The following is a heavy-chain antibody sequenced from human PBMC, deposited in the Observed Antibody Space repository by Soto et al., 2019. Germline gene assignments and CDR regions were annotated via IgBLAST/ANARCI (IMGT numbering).Heavy chain of an antibody. CDR2: ISWNSGSI. Sequence: PGGSLRLSCAASGFTFDDYAMHWVRQAPGKGLEWVSGISWNSGSIGYADSVKGRFTISRDNAKNSLYLQMNSLRAEDTALYYCAKDHVLGSYYNYHYLLDVCGQGTTVTVSS. CDR1: GFTFDDYA. J-gene: IGHJ6*02. CDR3: AKDHVLGSYYNYHYLLDV. D-gene: IGHD3-10*01. V-gene: IGHV3-9*01.